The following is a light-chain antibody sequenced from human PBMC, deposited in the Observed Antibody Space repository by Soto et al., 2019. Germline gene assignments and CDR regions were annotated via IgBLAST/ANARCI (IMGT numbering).Light chain of an antibody. CDR2: YYSDSDK. Sequence: QSVLTQPPSSSASPGESARLTCTLPSDINVGSYNIYWYQPKPGSPPRYLLYYYSDSDKGQGSGVPSRFSGSKDASANTGILLLSGLQSEDEADYYCMIWPSNASGVFGGGTKLTVL. V-gene: IGLV5-37*01. J-gene: IGLJ2*01. CDR3: MIWPSNASGV. CDR1: SDINVGSYN.